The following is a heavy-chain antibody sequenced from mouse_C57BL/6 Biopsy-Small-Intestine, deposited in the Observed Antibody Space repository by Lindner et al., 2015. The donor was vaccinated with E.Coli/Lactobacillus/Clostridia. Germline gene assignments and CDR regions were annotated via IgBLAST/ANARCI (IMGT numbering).Heavy chain of an antibody. CDR3: ARSFYGNDYYFDY. V-gene: IGHV1-19*01. CDR2: ITPYNDYA. J-gene: IGHJ2*01. D-gene: IGHD1-1*01. CDR1: GYRFTDYY. Sequence: VQLQESGPVLVRPGTSVKMSCEASGYRFTDYYMNWVKQSHGKSLEWIGIITPYNDYADYNQKFKDRATLTVDKSSSTAYMELRSLTSEDSAIYYCARSFYGNDYYFDYWGQGTTLTVSS.